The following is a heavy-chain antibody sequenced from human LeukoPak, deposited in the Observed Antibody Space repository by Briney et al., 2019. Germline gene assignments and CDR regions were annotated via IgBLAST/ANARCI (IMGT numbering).Heavy chain of an antibody. J-gene: IGHJ4*02. D-gene: IGHD6-13*01. V-gene: IGHV1-69*05. CDR1: GGTFSSYA. Sequence: ASVKVSCKASGGTFSSYAISWVRQAPGQGLEWMGGIIPIFGTANYAQKLQGRVTITTDESTSTAYMELSSLRSEDTAVYYCARVVAAAGVDYWGQGTLVTVSS. CDR2: IIPIFGTA. CDR3: ARVVAAAGVDY.